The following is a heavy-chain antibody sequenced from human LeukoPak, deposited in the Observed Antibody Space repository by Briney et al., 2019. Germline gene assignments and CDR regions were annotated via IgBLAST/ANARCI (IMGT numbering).Heavy chain of an antibody. CDR3: TTDDLVQYSSGWFRPGTGY. CDR2: IKSKSAGGTI. Sequence: PGGSLRLSCAASGFTFTKAWMSWVRQAPGKGLEWVARIKSKSAGGTIDHAAPVKGRFTISRDDSKNTLYLQMNSLKTEDTAVYYCTTDDLVQYSSGWFRPGTGYWGQGTLVTVSS. J-gene: IGHJ4*02. D-gene: IGHD6-19*01. V-gene: IGHV3-15*01. CDR1: GFTFTKAW.